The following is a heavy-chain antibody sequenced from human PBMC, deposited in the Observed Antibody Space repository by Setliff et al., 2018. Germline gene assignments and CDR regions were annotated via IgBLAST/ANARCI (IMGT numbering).Heavy chain of an antibody. CDR1: GYTFTGYS. CDR3: SRLVRYCTTTSCQGASGAEF. Sequence: GASVKVSCKASGYTFTGYSIHWVRQAPGQGLEWMGWITPNSGGTNYAQKLQGRVTMTTDTSTTTAYLELRSLTSDDTAVYYCSRLVRYCTTTSCQGASGAEFWGQGTLVTVSS. D-gene: IGHD2-2*01. J-gene: IGHJ4*02. V-gene: IGHV1-2*02. CDR2: ITPNSGGT.